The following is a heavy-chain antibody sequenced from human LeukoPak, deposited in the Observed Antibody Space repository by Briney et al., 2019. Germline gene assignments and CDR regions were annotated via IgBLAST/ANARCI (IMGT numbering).Heavy chain of an antibody. D-gene: IGHD6-19*01. V-gene: IGHV1-2*02. CDR1: GYTFTSYD. CDR3: ARERIAVAGPYYYGMDV. J-gene: IGHJ6*02. Sequence: GASVKVSCKASGYTFTSYDINWVRQAPGQGLEWMGWINPNSGGTNYAQKFQGRVTMTRDTSISTAYMELSRLRSDDTAVYYCARERIAVAGPYYYGMDVWGQGTTVTVSS. CDR2: INPNSGGT.